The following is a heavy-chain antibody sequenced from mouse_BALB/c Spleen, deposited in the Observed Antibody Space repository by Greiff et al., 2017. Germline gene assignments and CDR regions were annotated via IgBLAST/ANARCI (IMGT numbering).Heavy chain of an antibody. J-gene: IGHJ3*01. Sequence: EVMLVESGGGLVQPGGSRKLSCAASGFTFSSFGMHWVRQAPEKGLEWVAYISSGSSTIYYADTVKGRFTISRDNPKNTLFLQMTSLRSEDTAMYYCAIYYGNLFAYWGQGTLVTVSA. D-gene: IGHD2-1*01. V-gene: IGHV5-17*02. CDR1: GFTFSSFG. CDR3: AIYYGNLFAY. CDR2: ISSGSSTI.